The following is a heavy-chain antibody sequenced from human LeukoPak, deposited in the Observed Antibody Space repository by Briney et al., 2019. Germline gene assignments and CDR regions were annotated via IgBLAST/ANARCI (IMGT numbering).Heavy chain of an antibody. CDR2: ISGSGGST. J-gene: IGHJ3*02. D-gene: IGHD3-16*01. CDR1: GFTFSSYA. V-gene: IGHV3-23*01. Sequence: GGSLRLSCAASGFTFSSYAMSWVRQAPGKGLEWVSAISGSGGSTYYADSVKGRFTISRDNAKNTLYLQMNSLRAEDTAVYYCARDRKGGGTAFDIWGQGTMVTVSS. CDR3: ARDRKGGGTAFDI.